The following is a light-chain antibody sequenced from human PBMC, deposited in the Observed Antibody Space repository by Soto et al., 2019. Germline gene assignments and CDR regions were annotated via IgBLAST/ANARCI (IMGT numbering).Light chain of an antibody. CDR3: QQYYSYPT. J-gene: IGKJ4*01. V-gene: IGKV1-8*01. CDR1: QGISSY. CDR2: AAS. Sequence: AIRMTQSPSSFSASTGDRVTITCRASQGISSYLAWYQQKPGKAPKLLIYAASTLQSGVTSRISGSGSGTEFTLTISCLQSEDFSTYYCQQYYSYPTFGGGTKVEIK.